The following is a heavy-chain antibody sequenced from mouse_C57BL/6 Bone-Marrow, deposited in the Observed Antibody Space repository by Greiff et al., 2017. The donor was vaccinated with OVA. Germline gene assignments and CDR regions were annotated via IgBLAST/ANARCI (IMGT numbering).Heavy chain of an antibody. V-gene: IGHV1-19*01. Sequence: VQLKESGPVLVKPGASVKMSCKASGYTFTDYYMNWVKQSHGKSLEWIGVINPYNGGTSYNQKFKGKATLTVDKSSSTAYMELNSLTSEDSAVYYCARKGTTVVDYWGQGTTLTVSS. CDR3: ARKGTTVVDY. D-gene: IGHD1-1*01. J-gene: IGHJ2*01. CDR1: GYTFTDYY. CDR2: INPYNGGT.